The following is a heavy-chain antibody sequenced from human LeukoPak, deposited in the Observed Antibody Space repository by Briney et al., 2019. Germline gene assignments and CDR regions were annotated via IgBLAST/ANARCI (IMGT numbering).Heavy chain of an antibody. V-gene: IGHV1-69*13. J-gene: IGHJ6*02. D-gene: IGHD4-17*01. Sequence: SVKVSCKASGGTFSSYAISWVRQAPGQGLEWMGGIIPIFGTANYAQKFQGRVTITADESTSTAYMELSSLGSEDTAVYYCARAFPTTVTTPYYYYGMDVWGQGTTVTVSS. CDR2: IIPIFGTA. CDR1: GGTFSSYA. CDR3: ARAFPTTVTTPYYYYGMDV.